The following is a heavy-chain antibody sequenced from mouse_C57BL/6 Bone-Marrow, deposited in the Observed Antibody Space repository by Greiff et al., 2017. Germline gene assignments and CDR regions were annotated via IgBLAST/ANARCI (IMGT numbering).Heavy chain of an antibody. CDR2: IHPNSGST. D-gene: IGHD4-1*01. CDR3: AREVNWGPFAY. J-gene: IGHJ3*01. CDR1: GYTFTSYW. V-gene: IGHV1-64*01. Sequence: QVQLQQSGAELVKPGASVKLSCKASGYTFTSYWMHWVKQRPGQGLEWIGMIHPNSGSTNYNEKFKSKATLTVDTSSSTASMPLISWTSEDYAVYYFAREVNWGPFAYWGQGTLVTVSA.